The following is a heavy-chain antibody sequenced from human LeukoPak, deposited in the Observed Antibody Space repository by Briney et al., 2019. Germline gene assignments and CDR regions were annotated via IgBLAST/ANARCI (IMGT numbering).Heavy chain of an antibody. D-gene: IGHD2-21*01. CDR3: ARDDCGDTCYPGGY. V-gene: IGHV1-3*01. J-gene: IGHJ4*02. Sequence: ASVKVSCKASGYTFTNYVIHWVRQAPGQRPEWMGWINAGNGDTKYSHHFQRKVTITRETSASTACMEMSSLTSEDTALYYCARDDCGDTCYPGGYWGQGTLVSVSS. CDR1: GYTFTNYV. CDR2: INAGNGDT.